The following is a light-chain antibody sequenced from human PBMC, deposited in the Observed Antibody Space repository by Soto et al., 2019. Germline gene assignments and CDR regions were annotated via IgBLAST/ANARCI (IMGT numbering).Light chain of an antibody. J-gene: IGLJ7*01. CDR2: DNS. CDR1: SSNIGAGYD. CDR3: QSYDSSLSGAV. Sequence: QSVLTQPPSVSGAPGQRVTISCTGSSSNIGAGYDVHWYQQLPGTAPKLLIYDNSNRPSGVPERFSGSKSGTSASLAITGLQAEDEADYYCQSYDSSLSGAVFGGGTQLTVL. V-gene: IGLV1-40*01.